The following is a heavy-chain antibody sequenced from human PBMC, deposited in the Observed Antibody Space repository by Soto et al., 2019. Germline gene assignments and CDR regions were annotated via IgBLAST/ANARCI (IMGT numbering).Heavy chain of an antibody. CDR2: INAGNGNT. Sequence: ASVKVSCKASGYTFTSSAMHWVRQAPGQRLEWMGWINAGNGNTKYSQKFQGRVTITRDTSASTAYMELSSLRSEDTAVYYCARDHGIAVAAPGGFDPWGQGTLVTVSS. CDR1: GYTFTSSA. V-gene: IGHV1-3*01. CDR3: ARDHGIAVAAPGGFDP. J-gene: IGHJ5*02. D-gene: IGHD6-19*01.